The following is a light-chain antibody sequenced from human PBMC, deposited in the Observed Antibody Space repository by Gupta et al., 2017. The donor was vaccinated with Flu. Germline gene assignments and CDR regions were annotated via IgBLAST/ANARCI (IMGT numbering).Light chain of an antibody. Sequence: EIVMTQSPAPLSVSPGERATLSCRASQSVSSNLARYQPKPGQAPRLLIYGASTRPPGIPVRFSGSGCGTEFTLTISSRQSEDFAVYVCQQYNNWRPLTFGGGTKVEIK. V-gene: IGKV3-15*01. CDR3: QQYNNWRPLT. CDR1: QSVSSN. J-gene: IGKJ4*02. CDR2: GAS.